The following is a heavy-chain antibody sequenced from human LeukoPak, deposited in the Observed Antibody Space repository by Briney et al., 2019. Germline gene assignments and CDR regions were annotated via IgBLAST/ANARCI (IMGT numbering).Heavy chain of an antibody. D-gene: IGHD2-2*01. CDR1: GFTFSDYA. V-gene: IGHV3-64*01. J-gene: IGHJ4*02. Sequence: PGGSLRLSCAASGFTFSDYAMHWVRQAPGKGLEYVSAISHNGGSTYYAHSVKGRFTISRDNSKNTLYLQLGSLRDEDMAVYYCARERRFCTSTSCYGFFDYWGQGTLVTVSS. CDR3: ARERRFCTSTSCYGFFDY. CDR2: ISHNGGST.